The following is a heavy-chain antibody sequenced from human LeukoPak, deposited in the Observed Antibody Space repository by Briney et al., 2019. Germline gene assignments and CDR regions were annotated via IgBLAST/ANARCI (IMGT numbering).Heavy chain of an antibody. J-gene: IGHJ4*02. CDR3: ARDVSSGSFDY. D-gene: IGHD6-19*01. Sequence: PGRSLRLSCAASGFTFSSYGMHWVRQAPGKGLEWVAVIWYDGSNKYYADFVKGRFTISRDNSKNTLYLQMNSLRAEDTAVYYCARDVSSGSFDYWGQGTLVTVSS. V-gene: IGHV3-33*01. CDR2: IWYDGSNK. CDR1: GFTFSSYG.